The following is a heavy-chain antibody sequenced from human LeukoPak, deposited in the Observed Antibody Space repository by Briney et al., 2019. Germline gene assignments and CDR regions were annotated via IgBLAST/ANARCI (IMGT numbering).Heavy chain of an antibody. CDR3: ARRRGYTSSWYDY. CDR1: GYSFTNYW. Sequence: GESLKISCKSSGYSFTNYWIAWVRQMPGKGLEWMGIIYPGDSDIRYSPSFQGQVTTSADKSISTAYLQWSSLKASDTAIYYCARRRGYTSSWYDYWGQGTLVTVSS. D-gene: IGHD6-13*01. V-gene: IGHV5-51*01. J-gene: IGHJ4*02. CDR2: IYPGDSDI.